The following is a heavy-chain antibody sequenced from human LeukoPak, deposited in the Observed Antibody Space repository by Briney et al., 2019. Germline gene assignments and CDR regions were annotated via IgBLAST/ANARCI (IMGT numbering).Heavy chain of an antibody. Sequence: GGSLRLSCAASGFIFSNYGMHWVRQAPGKGLVWVSRVNSDGSSTSYADSVKGRFTISRDNAKNTLYLQVNSLRAEDTAVYYCVRGPHSTGYPNWFDPWGQGTLVTVSS. J-gene: IGHJ5*02. CDR1: GFIFSNYG. CDR3: VRGPHSTGYPNWFDP. V-gene: IGHV3-74*01. CDR2: VNSDGSST. D-gene: IGHD3-22*01.